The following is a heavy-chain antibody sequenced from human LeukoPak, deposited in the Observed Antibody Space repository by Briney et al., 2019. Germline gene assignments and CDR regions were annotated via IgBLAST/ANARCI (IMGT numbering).Heavy chain of an antibody. J-gene: IGHJ4*02. CDR3: AKASYSGSHGSFDY. V-gene: IGHV3-23*01. CDR2: ISGSGGNT. Sequence: PTGGSLRLSCAASGFTFSSYALSWVRQAPGKGLEWVSAISGSGGNTYYADSVKGRFTISRDNSKNTLYLQMNSLRAEDTAVYYCAKASYSGSHGSFDYWGQGTLVTVSS. D-gene: IGHD1-26*01. CDR1: GFTFSSYA.